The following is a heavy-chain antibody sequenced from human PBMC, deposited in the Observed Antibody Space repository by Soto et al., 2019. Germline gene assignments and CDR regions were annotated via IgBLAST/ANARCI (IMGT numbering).Heavy chain of an antibody. D-gene: IGHD1-7*01. J-gene: IGHJ6*03. CDR3: AGTTSLQWYYMDV. CDR2: TYYRSRWYN. CDR1: GDSVSSNSAA. V-gene: IGHV6-1*01. Sequence: PSQTLSLTCAISGDSVSSNSAAWNWIRRSPSGGLEWLGRTYYRSRWYNDYAVSVRSRITINPDTSKNQFSLHLNSVTPEDTAAYYCAGTTSLQWYYMDVWGKGTTVTVSS.